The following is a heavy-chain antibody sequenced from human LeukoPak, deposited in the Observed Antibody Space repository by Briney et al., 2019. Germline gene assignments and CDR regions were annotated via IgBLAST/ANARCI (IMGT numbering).Heavy chain of an antibody. Sequence: SETLSLTYTVSGGSISSYYWSWIRQPPGKGLEWIGYIYYSGSTNYNPSLKSRVTISVDTSKNQFSLKLSSVTAADTAVYYCAREAYYYDSSGAFDIWGQGTMVTVSS. CDR1: GGSISSYY. J-gene: IGHJ3*02. CDR3: AREAYYYDSSGAFDI. V-gene: IGHV4-59*01. D-gene: IGHD3-22*01. CDR2: IYYSGST.